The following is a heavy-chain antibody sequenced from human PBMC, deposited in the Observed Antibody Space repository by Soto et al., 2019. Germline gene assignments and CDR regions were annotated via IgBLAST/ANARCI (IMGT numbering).Heavy chain of an antibody. V-gene: IGHV1-2*02. Sequence: ASVQVSCKASGYTFTGYYMHWVRPAPGQGLEWMGWINPNSGGTNYAQKFQGRVTMTRDTSISTAYMELSRLRSDDTAVYYCANPGQTTVTAFDYWGQGTLVTVSS. CDR2: INPNSGGT. D-gene: IGHD4-17*01. J-gene: IGHJ4*02. CDR3: ANPGQTTVTAFDY. CDR1: GYTFTGYY.